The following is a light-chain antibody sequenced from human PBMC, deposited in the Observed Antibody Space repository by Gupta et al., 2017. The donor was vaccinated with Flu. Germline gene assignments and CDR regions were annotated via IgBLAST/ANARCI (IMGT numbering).Light chain of an antibody. V-gene: IGLV2-14*01. CDR2: DVN. J-gene: IGLJ1*01. Sequence: QPALTQPASVSVSPGHSITISCTGTSSDVGNSDYVSWYQQDPGKAPKLLIYDVNRRPSGVSSSFSGSKSGNTASLTISGLQAEDETEYYCSSYTSTTTFYVFGTGTKVTVL. CDR3: SSYTSTTTFYV. CDR1: SSDVGNSDY.